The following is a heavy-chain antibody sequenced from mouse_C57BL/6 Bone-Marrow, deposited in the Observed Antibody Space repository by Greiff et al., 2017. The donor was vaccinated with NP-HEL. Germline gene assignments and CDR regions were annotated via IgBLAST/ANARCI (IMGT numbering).Heavy chain of an antibody. V-gene: IGHV1-20*01. CDR2: INPYNGDT. J-gene: IGHJ2*01. CDR1: GYSFTGYF. D-gene: IGHD1-2*01. Sequence: EVQLQQSGPELVKPGDSVKISCKASGYSFTGYFMNWVMQSHGKSLEWIGRINPYNGDTFYNQKFKGKATLTVDKSSSTAHMELRSLTSEDSAVYYCARSYYGCFLDYWGQGTTLTVSS. CDR3: ARSYYGCFLDY.